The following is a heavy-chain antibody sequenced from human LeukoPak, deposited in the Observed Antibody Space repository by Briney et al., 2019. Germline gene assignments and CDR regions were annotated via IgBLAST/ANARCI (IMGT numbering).Heavy chain of an antibody. D-gene: IGHD2-2*01. V-gene: IGHV5-51*01. CDR1: GYSFTTYW. CDR2: IYPGDSDT. J-gene: IGHJ1*01. Sequence: GDSLKISCKGSGYSFTTYWVGWVRQMPGKGLEWMGIIYPGDSDTRYSPSFQGQVTISADKSISTAYLQWSNLKASDTAMYYCARQAVPVAKYFQHWGQGTLVTVYS. CDR3: ARQAVPVAKYFQH.